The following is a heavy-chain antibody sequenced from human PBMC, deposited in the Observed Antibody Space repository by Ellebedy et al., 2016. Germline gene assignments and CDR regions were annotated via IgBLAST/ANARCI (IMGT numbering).Heavy chain of an antibody. D-gene: IGHD6-13*01. Sequence: ASVKVSCXASGYTFSSYGISWVRQAPGQGLEWMGWINPYNGITNYAQKVQGRVTTTTDTSTSTAYMEVRSLRSDDTAVYYCARKTLAAAFHSWGQGTLVTVSS. CDR3: ARKTLAAAFHS. CDR1: GYTFSSYG. V-gene: IGHV1-18*01. CDR2: INPYNGIT. J-gene: IGHJ4*02.